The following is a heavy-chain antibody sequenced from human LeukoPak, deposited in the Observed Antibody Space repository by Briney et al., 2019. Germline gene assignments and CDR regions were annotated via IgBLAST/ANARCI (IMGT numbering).Heavy chain of an antibody. Sequence: GGSLRLSCAASGFTFSDYYMSWIRQAPGKGLEWVSYISSSGSTIYYADSVKGRFTISRDNAKNSLYLQMNSLRAEDTAVYYCARERYYGSGSPNYYYYGMDVWGQGTTVTVSS. D-gene: IGHD3-10*01. CDR3: ARERYYGSGSPNYYYYGMDV. CDR2: ISSSGSTI. V-gene: IGHV3-11*01. CDR1: GFTFSDYY. J-gene: IGHJ6*02.